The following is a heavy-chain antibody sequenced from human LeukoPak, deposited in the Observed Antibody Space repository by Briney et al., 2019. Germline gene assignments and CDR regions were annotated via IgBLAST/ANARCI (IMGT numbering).Heavy chain of an antibody. CDR2: IYYSGSA. CDR1: GGSISSSY. D-gene: IGHD3-22*01. Sequence: PSETLSLTCTVSGGSISSSYWSWIRQPPGKGLEWIGYIYYSGSANYNPSLKSRVTISVDTSKKQFSLKLTSVTAADTAVYYCARYDSSGFYQYYFDYWGLGTLVTVSS. J-gene: IGHJ4*02. CDR3: ARYDSSGFYQYYFDY. V-gene: IGHV4-59*01.